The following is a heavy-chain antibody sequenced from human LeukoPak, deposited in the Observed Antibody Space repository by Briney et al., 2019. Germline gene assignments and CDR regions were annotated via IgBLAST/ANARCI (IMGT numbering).Heavy chain of an antibody. Sequence: PSETLSLTCAVYSGSFSGSFSGYYWSWIRQPPGKGLELIGEINHSGSTNYNPSLKSRVTISVDTSKNQFSLKLSSVTAADTAMYYCARVEQQLARGYDWGQGTLVTVSS. CDR1: SGSFSGSFSGYY. J-gene: IGHJ4*02. CDR2: INHSGST. CDR3: ARVEQQLARGYD. V-gene: IGHV4-34*01. D-gene: IGHD6-13*01.